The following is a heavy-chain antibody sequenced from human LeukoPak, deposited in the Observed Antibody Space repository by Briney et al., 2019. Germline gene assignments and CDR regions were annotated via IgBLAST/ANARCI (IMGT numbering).Heavy chain of an antibody. V-gene: IGHV3-7*05. D-gene: IGHD2-8*01. CDR3: SRENGAFSPFGY. Sequence: GGPLRLSCAASGFTFSSYGMHWVRQAPGKGLEWVANIKQDGREKYYMDSVKGRFTISRDNAKNSLYLQMNSLRAEDTAVYYCSRENGAFSPFGYWGQGTLVTVLS. CDR1: GFTFSSYG. J-gene: IGHJ4*02. CDR2: IKQDGREK.